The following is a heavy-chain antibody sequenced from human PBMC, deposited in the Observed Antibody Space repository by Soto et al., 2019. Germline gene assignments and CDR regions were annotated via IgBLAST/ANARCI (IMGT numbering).Heavy chain of an antibody. CDR2: IHRSGST. V-gene: IGHV4-30-2*01. CDR1: GVSISSGGYS. CDR3: ARDGGEDLEFGV. Sequence: QLQPQESGSGLVRPSQTLSLTCAVSGVSISSGGYSWNWIRQPPGKGLEWIGYIHRSGSTQYNPFLKASATLSVEASSKQCSRIPTSPTAADTSVFYCARDGGEDLEFGVLGRGTLGTVSS. J-gene: IGHJ2*01. D-gene: IGHD3-16*01.